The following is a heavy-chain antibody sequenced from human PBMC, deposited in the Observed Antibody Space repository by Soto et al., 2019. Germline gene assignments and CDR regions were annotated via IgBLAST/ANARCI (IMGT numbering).Heavy chain of an antibody. V-gene: IGHV3-64D*08. CDR3: VIGGIVATMRCYYGMDV. CDR1: GFTFSNYA. D-gene: IGHD5-12*01. J-gene: IGHJ6*02. CDR2: ISSSGGST. Sequence: PGGSLRLSCAASGFTFSNYAMTWVRQAPGKGLEYVSAISSSGGSTYYADSVKGRFTISRDNSRNTLYLQMSSLRAEDTAVYYCVIGGIVATMRCYYGMDVWGQGTTVTVSS.